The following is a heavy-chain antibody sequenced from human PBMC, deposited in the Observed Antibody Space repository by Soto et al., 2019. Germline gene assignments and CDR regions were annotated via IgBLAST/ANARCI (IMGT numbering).Heavy chain of an antibody. Sequence: QVQLQESGPGLVKPSQTLSLTCTVSGDSIGSGDYHWSWIRQPPGRGLEWLGYVSYSGSTYHNPSLKSRLSISIAASKNQFSLKLISVTAADTAMYYCAREGGYDSPHAYWGQGTLVTVSS. J-gene: IGHJ4*02. CDR2: VSYSGST. D-gene: IGHD5-12*01. V-gene: IGHV4-30-4*01. CDR1: GDSIGSGDYH. CDR3: AREGGYDSPHAY.